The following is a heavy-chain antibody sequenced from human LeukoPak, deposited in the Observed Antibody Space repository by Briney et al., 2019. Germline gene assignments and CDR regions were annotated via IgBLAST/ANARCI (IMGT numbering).Heavy chain of an antibody. CDR2: ISGSGGST. V-gene: IGHV3-23*01. CDR3: AKIDYYDSSGYSAPVGY. Sequence: GGSLRLSCAASGSTFSSYAMSWVRQAPGKGLEWVSAISGSGGSTYYADSVKGRFTISRDNSKNTLYLQMNSLRAEDTAVYYCAKIDYYDSSGYSAPVGYWGQGTLVTVSS. CDR1: GSTFSSYA. J-gene: IGHJ4*02. D-gene: IGHD3-22*01.